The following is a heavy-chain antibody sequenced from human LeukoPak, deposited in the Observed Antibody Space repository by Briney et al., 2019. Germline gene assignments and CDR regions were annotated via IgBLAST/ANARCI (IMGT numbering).Heavy chain of an antibody. Sequence: GGSLRLSCAASGFTFSSYSMNWVRQAPGKGLEWVSSISSSSSYIHYADSVKGRFTISRDNAKNSLYLQMNSLRAEDTAVYYCARLYSSSWFCDYWGQGTLVTVSS. V-gene: IGHV3-21*01. D-gene: IGHD6-13*01. CDR1: GFTFSSYS. J-gene: IGHJ4*02. CDR3: ARLYSSSWFCDY. CDR2: ISSSSSYI.